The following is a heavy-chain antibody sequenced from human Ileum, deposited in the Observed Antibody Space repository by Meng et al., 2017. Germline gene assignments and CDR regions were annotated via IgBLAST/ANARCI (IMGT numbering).Heavy chain of an antibody. D-gene: IGHD3-22*01. Sequence: QLQGSGPRLVKLSATLTPTCAVSGDYIRTYNWWIWVRQSPENGLEWIGEIYHSGRTNYNPSLTSRVTMSVDKSKKQISLNLSSVTAADTAVYYCATSGDNSGFYLGYWGPGILVTVSS. CDR3: ATSGDNSGFYLGY. V-gene: IGHV4-4*02. CDR2: IYHSGRT. CDR1: GDYIRTYNW. J-gene: IGHJ4*02.